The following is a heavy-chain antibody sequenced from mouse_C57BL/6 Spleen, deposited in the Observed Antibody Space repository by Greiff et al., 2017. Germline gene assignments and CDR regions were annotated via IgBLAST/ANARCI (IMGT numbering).Heavy chain of an antibody. Sequence: VQLQQSGPELVKPGASVKMSCKASGYTFTDYNMHWVKQSHGKSLEWIGYINPNNGGTSYNQKFKGKATLTVNKSSSTAYMELRSLTSEDSAVYYCARTISDYPYAMDYWGQGTSVTVSS. CDR1: GYTFTDYN. D-gene: IGHD2-4*01. V-gene: IGHV1-22*01. CDR3: ARTISDYPYAMDY. J-gene: IGHJ4*01. CDR2: INPNNGGT.